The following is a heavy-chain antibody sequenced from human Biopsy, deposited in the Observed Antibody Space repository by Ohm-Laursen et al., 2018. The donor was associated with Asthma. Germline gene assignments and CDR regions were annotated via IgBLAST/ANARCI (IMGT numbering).Heavy chain of an antibody. J-gene: IGHJ6*02. Sequence: TLSLTWTVGGAYIGSRDHHWSWIRQSPGTGLEWIGFFFWSWTTHYNRSLERRLFISIDTTRKEFSMTLRSVTAADTAVYFCARVASYGDLYFGIDVWGPGTTVSVS. CDR3: ARVASYGDLYFGIDV. CDR2: FFWSWTT. V-gene: IGHV4-30-4*01. CDR1: GAYIGSRDHH. D-gene: IGHD4-17*01.